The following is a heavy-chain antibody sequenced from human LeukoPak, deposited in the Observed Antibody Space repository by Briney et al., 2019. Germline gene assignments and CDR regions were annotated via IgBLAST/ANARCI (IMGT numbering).Heavy chain of an antibody. CDR3: ARDLSGGDFWSGYWNRYYYYYYMDV. CDR1: GGTFSSYA. Sequence: SVKVSCKASGGTFSSYAISWVRQAPGQGLEWMGGIIPIFGTANYAQKLQGRVTMTTDTSTSTAYMELRSLRSDDTAVYYCARDLSGGDFWSGYWNRYYYYYYMDVWGKGTTVTVSS. D-gene: IGHD3-3*01. CDR2: IIPIFGTA. V-gene: IGHV1-69*05. J-gene: IGHJ6*03.